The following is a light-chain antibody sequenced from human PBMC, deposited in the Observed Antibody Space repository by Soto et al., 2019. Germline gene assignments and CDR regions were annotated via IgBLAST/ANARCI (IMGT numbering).Light chain of an antibody. Sequence: EIVMTQSPATLSVSPGGRATLSCRASQSISDTLAWYKQKPGQAPRLLIYGASRRATGFPARFSGSVSGKDFNLNISSLQSEDFAVYYCQQYDNWPWTFGQGTKVEI. CDR2: GAS. J-gene: IGKJ1*01. V-gene: IGKV3-15*01. CDR3: QQYDNWPWT. CDR1: QSISDT.